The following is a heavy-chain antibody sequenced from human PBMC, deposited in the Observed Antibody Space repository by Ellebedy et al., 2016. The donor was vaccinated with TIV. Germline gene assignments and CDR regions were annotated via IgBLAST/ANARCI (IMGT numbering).Heavy chain of an antibody. CDR2: IYYDGSNE. V-gene: IGHV3-33*01. Sequence: PGGSLRLSCAASGFTFSSYGMHWVRQAPGKGLEWVALIYYDGSNEYYADSLKGRFIISRDNSKNTLYLQMNSLRVEDTAVYYCVRAIDLDNDGHYGSTPGTLWGQGTLVTVSS. J-gene: IGHJ4*02. CDR3: VRAIDLDNDGHYGSTPGTL. D-gene: IGHD3-3*01. CDR1: GFTFSSYG.